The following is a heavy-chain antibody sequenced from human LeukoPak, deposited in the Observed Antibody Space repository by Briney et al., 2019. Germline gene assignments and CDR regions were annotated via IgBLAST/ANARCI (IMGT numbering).Heavy chain of an antibody. J-gene: IGHJ4*02. CDR2: ISYDGSNK. CDR3: AKGGKWDVTPFDY. Sequence: GGSLRLSCAASGFTFSSYGMHWVRQAPGKGLEWVAVISYDGSNKYYADSVKGRFTISRDNSKNTLYLQVNSLRAEDTAVYYCAKGGKWDVTPFDYWGQGTLATVSS. V-gene: IGHV3-30*18. D-gene: IGHD1-26*01. CDR1: GFTFSSYG.